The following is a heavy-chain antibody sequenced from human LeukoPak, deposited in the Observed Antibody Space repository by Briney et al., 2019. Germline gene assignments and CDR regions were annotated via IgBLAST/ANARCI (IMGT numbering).Heavy chain of an antibody. Sequence: GGSLRLSCAASGFTFSSYGMSWVRQAPGKGLEWVSAVSGSGGSTNYADSVKGRFTISRDNSKNTLYLQMSSLRAEDTAVYYCAKGRLGYCSGGSCYPFDYWGQGTLVTVSS. CDR1: GFTFSSYG. J-gene: IGHJ4*02. CDR2: VSGSGGST. CDR3: AKGRLGYCSGGSCYPFDY. V-gene: IGHV3-23*01. D-gene: IGHD2-15*01.